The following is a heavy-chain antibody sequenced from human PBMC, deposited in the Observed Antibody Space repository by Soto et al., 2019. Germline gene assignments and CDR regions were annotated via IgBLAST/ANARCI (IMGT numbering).Heavy chain of an antibody. CDR3: ARAKLRFLEWFHPIFYY. D-gene: IGHD3-3*01. CDR2: ISSSGSTI. V-gene: IGHV3-11*01. Sequence: GSLRLSCAASGFTFSDYYMSWIRQAPGKGLEWVSYISSSGSTIYYADSVKGRFTISRDNAKNSLYLQMNSLRADDTAVYYCARAKLRFLEWFHPIFYYWGQGTLVTVSS. J-gene: IGHJ4*02. CDR1: GFTFSDYY.